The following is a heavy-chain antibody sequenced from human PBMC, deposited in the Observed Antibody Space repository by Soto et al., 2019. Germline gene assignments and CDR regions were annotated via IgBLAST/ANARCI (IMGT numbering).Heavy chain of an antibody. V-gene: IGHV1-46*03. CDR1: GYTFTSRY. CDR3: ISTLGARFDY. D-gene: IGHD1-26*01. CDR2: INPSIGTT. Sequence: ALVKVSCKASGYTFTSRYMHWVRQAPGQGLEWMGIINPSIGTTTYAQKFQGRVTMTSDTSTSSVYMEVSSLRSEDTAVYYCISTLGARFDYWGQGTLVTVSS. J-gene: IGHJ4*02.